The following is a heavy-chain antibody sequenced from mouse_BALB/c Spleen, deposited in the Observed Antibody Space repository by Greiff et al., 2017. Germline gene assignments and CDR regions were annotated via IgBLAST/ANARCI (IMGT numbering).Heavy chain of an antibody. CDR1: GYAFTNYL. CDR2: INPGSGGT. V-gene: IGHV1-54*01. D-gene: IGHD2-14*01. CDR3: ARRGYGYSMDY. Sequence: LQESGAELVRPGTSVKVSCKASGYAFTNYLIEWVKQRPGQGLEWIGVINPGSGGTNYNEKFKGKATLTADKSSSTAYMQLSSLTSDDSAVYFCARRGYGYSMDYWGQGTSVTVSS. J-gene: IGHJ4*01.